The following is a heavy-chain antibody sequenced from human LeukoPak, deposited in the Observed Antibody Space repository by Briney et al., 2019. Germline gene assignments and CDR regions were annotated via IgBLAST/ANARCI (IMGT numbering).Heavy chain of an antibody. CDR1: GYSLTELS. CDR2: FDPEEAKM. V-gene: IGHV1-24*01. J-gene: IGHJ4*02. CDR3: ATRSGDFWSGYVG. Sequence: ASVKVSCKVSGYSLTELSMQWVRQAPGKGLECLGGFDPEEAKMVYAQKFQGRVTMTEDTSTDTAYMELRGLRSEDTAVYYCATRSGDFWSGYVGWGQGTLVIVSS. D-gene: IGHD3-3*01.